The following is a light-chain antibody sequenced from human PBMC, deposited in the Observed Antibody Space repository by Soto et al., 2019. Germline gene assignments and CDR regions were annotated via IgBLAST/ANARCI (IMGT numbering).Light chain of an antibody. CDR2: EAS. J-gene: IGKJ5*01. CDR1: HDISTF. CDR3: QQLYTLPFT. Sequence: DIQLAQVPSLLSAYIVAIVTITCRASHDISTFLAWYQQKPGKAPKLLIYEASTLQSGVPSRFSGSGSGTEFTLTISGLLPEDFAAYHCQQLYTLPFTFGQGTRLEIK. V-gene: IGKV1-9*01.